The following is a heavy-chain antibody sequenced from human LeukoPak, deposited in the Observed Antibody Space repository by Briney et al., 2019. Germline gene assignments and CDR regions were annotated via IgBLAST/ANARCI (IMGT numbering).Heavy chain of an antibody. CDR3: ARGTILHYYMDV. D-gene: IGHD3-9*01. V-gene: IGHV1-18*01. CDR2: ISGYNGNT. Sequence: ASVKVSCKASGYTFTSYGISWVRQAPGQGLEWMGWISGYNGNTNYAQKFQGRVTMTTDTSTSTAYMELRSLRSDDTAVYYCARGTILHYYMDVWGKGTTVTVSS. CDR1: GYTFTSYG. J-gene: IGHJ6*03.